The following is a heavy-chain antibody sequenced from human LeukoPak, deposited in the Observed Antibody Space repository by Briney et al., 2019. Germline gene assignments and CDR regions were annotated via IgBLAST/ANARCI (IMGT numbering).Heavy chain of an antibody. Sequence: SETLSLTCTVSGGSISSYYWSWIRQPPGKGLEWIGYIYYSGSTNYNPSLKSRVTISIDTSKNQVSLKMSSVTAADTAVYYCAKSGGYGLIDYWGQGTLVTVSS. CDR2: IYYSGST. D-gene: IGHD6-25*01. V-gene: IGHV4-59*08. CDR3: AKSGGYGLIDY. J-gene: IGHJ4*01. CDR1: GGSISSYY.